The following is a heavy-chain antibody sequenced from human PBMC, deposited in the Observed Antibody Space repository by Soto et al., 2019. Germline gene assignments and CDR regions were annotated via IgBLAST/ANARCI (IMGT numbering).Heavy chain of an antibody. CDR3: ARVTRSYCSSTSCYTGAYYYYYGMDV. J-gene: IGHJ6*02. V-gene: IGHV4-34*01. D-gene: IGHD2-2*02. CDR2: INHSGST. Sequence: PSETLSLTCAVYGGSFSGYYWSWSRQPPGKGLEWIGEINHSGSTNYNPSLKSRVTISVDTSKNQFSLKLSSVTAADTAVYYCARVTRSYCSSTSCYTGAYYYYYGMDVWGQGTTVTVS. CDR1: GGSFSGYY.